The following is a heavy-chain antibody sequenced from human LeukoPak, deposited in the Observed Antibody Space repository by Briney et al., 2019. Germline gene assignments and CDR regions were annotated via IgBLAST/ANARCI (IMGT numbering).Heavy chain of an antibody. CDR1: GYTFPTYG. V-gene: IGHV1-18*01. CDR3: ARDLYYCSSTSCQYEDSFDI. Sequence: ASVKVSCKPSGYTFPTYGISWVRQAPGQGLEWMGWISASKGNTFYAQKLQGRVTMTTDTSTSTAYMELRSLRYDDTAVYYCARDLYYCSSTSCQYEDSFDIWGQGTKVTVSS. D-gene: IGHD2-2*01. J-gene: IGHJ3*02. CDR2: ISASKGNT.